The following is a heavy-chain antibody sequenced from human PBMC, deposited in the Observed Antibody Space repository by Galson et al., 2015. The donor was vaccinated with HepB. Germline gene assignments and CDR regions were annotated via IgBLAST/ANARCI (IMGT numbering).Heavy chain of an antibody. CDR1: GYTFTSYG. CDR2: ISAYNGNT. V-gene: IGHV1-18*04. J-gene: IGHJ3*02. D-gene: IGHD3-10*01. CDR3: ARDRTDYGSGSRLPPYAFDI. Sequence: SVKVSCKASGYTFTSYGISWVRQAPGQGLEWMGWISAYNGNTNYAQKLQGRVTMTTDTSTSTAYMELRSLRSDDTAVYYCARDRTDYGSGSRLPPYAFDIWGQGTMVTVSS.